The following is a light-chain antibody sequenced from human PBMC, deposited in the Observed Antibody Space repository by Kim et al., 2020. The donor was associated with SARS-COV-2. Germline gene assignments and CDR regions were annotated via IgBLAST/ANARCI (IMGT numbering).Light chain of an antibody. CDR3: SSYTSSSTLI. J-gene: IGLJ2*01. Sequence: GQAVTSSFTGTSSDVGSYNRVSWYQQPPGTAPKLIIYEVSDRPSGVPHRFSGSKSGNTASLTISWLQTEDEADYYCSSYTSSSTLIFGGGTKVTVL. CDR1: SSDVGSYNR. CDR2: EVS. V-gene: IGLV2-18*02.